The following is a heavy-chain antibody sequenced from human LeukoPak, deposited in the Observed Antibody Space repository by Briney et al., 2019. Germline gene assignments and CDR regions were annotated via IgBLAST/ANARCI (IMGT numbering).Heavy chain of an antibody. CDR2: IYYSGST. Sequence: SETLSLTCTVSGGSISSYYWSWIRQPPGKGLEWIGYIYYSGSTNYNPSLKSRVTISVDTSKNQFSLKLSSVTAADTAVYYCARVGSIAVRRLGAFDIWGQGTMVTVSS. CDR3: ARVGSIAVRRLGAFDI. V-gene: IGHV4-59*01. CDR1: GGSISSYY. D-gene: IGHD6-6*01. J-gene: IGHJ3*02.